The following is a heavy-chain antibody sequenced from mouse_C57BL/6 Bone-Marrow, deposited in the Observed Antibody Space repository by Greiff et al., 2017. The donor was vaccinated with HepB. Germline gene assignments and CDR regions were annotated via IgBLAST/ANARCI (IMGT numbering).Heavy chain of an antibody. Sequence: VKLMESGAELAKPGASVKLSCKASGYTFTSYWMHWVKQRPGQGLEWIGYINPSSGYTKYNQKFKDKATLTADKSSSTAYMQLSSLTYEDSAVYYCANHYYGSLYYFDYWGQGTTLTVSS. CDR2: INPSSGYT. J-gene: IGHJ2*01. V-gene: IGHV1-7*01. D-gene: IGHD1-1*01. CDR1: GYTFTSYW. CDR3: ANHYYGSLYYFDY.